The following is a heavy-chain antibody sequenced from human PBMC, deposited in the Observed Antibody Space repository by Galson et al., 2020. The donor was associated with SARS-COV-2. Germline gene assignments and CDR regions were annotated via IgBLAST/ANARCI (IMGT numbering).Heavy chain of an antibody. V-gene: IGHV4-39*07. CDR2: IYYSGST. CDR3: ARDRGWKPFDY. D-gene: IGHD2-15*01. Sequence: SETLSLTCTVSGGSISSSSYYWGWIRQPPGKGLEWIGSIYYSGSTYYNPSLKSRVTISVDTSKNQFSLKLSSVTAADTAVYYCARDRGWKPFDYWGQGTLVTVSS. J-gene: IGHJ4*02. CDR1: GGSISSSSYY.